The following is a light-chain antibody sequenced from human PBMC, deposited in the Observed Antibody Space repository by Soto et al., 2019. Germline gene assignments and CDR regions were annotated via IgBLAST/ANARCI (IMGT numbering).Light chain of an antibody. CDR3: SSYTSRSTLV. Sequence: QSVLTQPASVSGSPGQSITISCTGTISDVGGYNYVSWYQQHPGKAPKLMIYEVSKRPSGVSNRFSGSKSGNTASLTISGLQAEDEAGYYCSSYTSRSTLVFGGGTKLTVL. CDR1: ISDVGGYNY. CDR2: EVS. J-gene: IGLJ3*02. V-gene: IGLV2-14*01.